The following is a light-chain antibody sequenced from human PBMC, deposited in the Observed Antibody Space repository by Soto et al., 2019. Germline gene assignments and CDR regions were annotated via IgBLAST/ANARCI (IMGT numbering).Light chain of an antibody. CDR1: SSDIGNYQF. CDR3: SSYAGGNTYV. Sequence: QSVLTQPPSASGSPGQSVTISCNGTSSDIGNYQFVSWFQHHPGKAPKLKIYEVTKRPSGVPDRFSGSKSGNTASLTVSGLQAEDEADYYCSSYAGGNTYVFGSGTKLTVL. V-gene: IGLV2-8*01. CDR2: EVT. J-gene: IGLJ1*01.